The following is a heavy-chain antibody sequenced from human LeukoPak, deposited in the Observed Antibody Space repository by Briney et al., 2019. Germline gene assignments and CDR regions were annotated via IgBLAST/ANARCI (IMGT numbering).Heavy chain of an antibody. V-gene: IGHV4-59*12. CDR2: VFYSGGT. J-gene: IGHJ4*02. CDR1: GGSITGYY. Sequence: PSETLSLTCTVSGGSITGYYWSWIRQPPGKGLEWIGYVFYSGGTLYNPSLKSRVTISVDTSKNQFSLKLSSVTAADTAVYYCARVIVVQLWFRTNYFDYWGQGTLVTVSS. CDR3: ARVIVVQLWFRTNYFDY. D-gene: IGHD5-18*01.